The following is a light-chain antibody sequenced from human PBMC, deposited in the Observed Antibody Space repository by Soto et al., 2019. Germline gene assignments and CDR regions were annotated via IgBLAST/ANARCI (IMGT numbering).Light chain of an antibody. J-gene: IGLJ1*01. CDR2: SIN. CDR3: AAWDDSLNGYV. V-gene: IGLV1-44*01. CDR1: SSNIGSNT. Sequence: QSVLTQPPSASGTPGQRVTISCSGSSSNIGSNTVNWYQQLPVTAPKLLIYSINHRPSGVPDRFSGSKSGTSASLAISGLQSEYEADYYCAAWDDSLNGYVFGTGTKVTVL.